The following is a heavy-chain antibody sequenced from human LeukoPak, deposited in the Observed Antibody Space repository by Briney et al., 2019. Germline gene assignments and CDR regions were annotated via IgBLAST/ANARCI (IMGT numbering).Heavy chain of an antibody. CDR2: ISSSSSYT. CDR1: GFTFSDYY. CDR3: ARGPPGYSSAPSDY. D-gene: IGHD6-19*01. J-gene: IGHJ4*02. Sequence: GGSLRLSCAASGFTFSDYYMSWIRQAPGKGLEWVSYISSSSSYTNYADSVKGRFTISRDNAKNSLYLQMNSLRAEDTAVYYCARGPPGYSSAPSDYWGQGTLVTVSS. V-gene: IGHV3-11*06.